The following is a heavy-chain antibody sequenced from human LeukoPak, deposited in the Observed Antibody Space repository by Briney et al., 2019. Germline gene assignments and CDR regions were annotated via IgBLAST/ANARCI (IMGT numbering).Heavy chain of an antibody. J-gene: IGHJ4*02. CDR2: INHSGST. Sequence: SETLSLTCAVYGGSFSGYYWSWIRQPPGKGLEWIGEINHSGSTNYNPSLKSRVTISVDTSKNQFSLKLSSVTAADTAVYYCARGLTGGRYFDWLLPQTLFDYWGQGTLVTVSS. CDR3: ARGLTGGRYFDWLLPQTLFDY. V-gene: IGHV4-34*01. D-gene: IGHD3-9*01. CDR1: GGSFSGYY.